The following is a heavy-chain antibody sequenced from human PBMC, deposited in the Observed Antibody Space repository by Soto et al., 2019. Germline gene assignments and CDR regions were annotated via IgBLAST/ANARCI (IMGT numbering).Heavy chain of an antibody. D-gene: IGHD2-2*01. CDR1: GFTFSSYA. V-gene: IGHV3-23*01. CDR3: AKDLRQLPHDPGGDYYYYYGMDV. CDR2: ISGSGGST. J-gene: IGHJ6*02. Sequence: GGSLRLSCAASGFTFSSYAMSWVRQAPGKGLEWVSAISGSGGSTYYADSVKGRFTISRDNSKNTLYLQMNSLRAEDTAVYYCAKDLRQLPHDPGGDYYYYYGMDVWGQGTTVTVSS.